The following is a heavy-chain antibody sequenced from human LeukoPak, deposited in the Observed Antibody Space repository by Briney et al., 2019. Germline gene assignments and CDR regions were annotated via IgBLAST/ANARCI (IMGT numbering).Heavy chain of an antibody. CDR3: AGRGLLRDY. CDR2: IYYSGST. D-gene: IGHD4-17*01. V-gene: IGHV4-59*01. Sequence: SETLSLTCTVSGGSIRIYYWSWIRQPPGKGLEWIGYIYYSGSTNYNPSLKSRVTISLDTSTVQLSLKLRSVTAADTAVYYCAGRGLLRDYWGQGTLVTVSS. J-gene: IGHJ4*02. CDR1: GGSIRIYY.